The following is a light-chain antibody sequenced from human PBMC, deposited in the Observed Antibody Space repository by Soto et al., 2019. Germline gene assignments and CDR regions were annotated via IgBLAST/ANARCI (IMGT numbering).Light chain of an antibody. CDR2: EVS. Sequence: QSALTQPASVSGSPGQSITISCTGTSSDVGTNNYVSWYQQDPGKAPKLMIFEVSNRPSGVSSRFSGSKSGNTASLTISGLQTEDEADYYCASYTISSTLVFGGGTKVTV. V-gene: IGLV2-14*01. CDR1: SSDVGTNNY. J-gene: IGLJ3*02. CDR3: ASYTISSTLV.